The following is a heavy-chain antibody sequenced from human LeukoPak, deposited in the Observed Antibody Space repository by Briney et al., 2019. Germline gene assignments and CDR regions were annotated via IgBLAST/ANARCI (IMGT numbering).Heavy chain of an antibody. D-gene: IGHD3-9*01. CDR1: GYSFTTYW. Sequence: PGESLKISCKASGYSFTTYWIGWVRQMPGEGLEWMGIIYPGDSDTTYSPSFQGQVTISADKSISTAYLQWSSLKASDTAMYYCARSYDSMGFDYWGQGTLVTVSS. CDR2: IYPGDSDT. J-gene: IGHJ4*02. CDR3: ARSYDSMGFDY. V-gene: IGHV5-51*01.